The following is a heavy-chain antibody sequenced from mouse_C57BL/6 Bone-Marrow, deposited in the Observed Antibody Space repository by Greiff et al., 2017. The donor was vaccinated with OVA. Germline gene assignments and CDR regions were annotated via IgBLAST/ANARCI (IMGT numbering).Heavy chain of an antibody. CDR3: ARDGYHSMDY. V-gene: IGHV1-63*01. CDR2: IYPGGGYT. D-gene: IGHD2-3*01. CDR1: GYTFTNYW. J-gene: IGHJ4*01. Sequence: QVQLQQSGAELVRPGTSVKMSCKASGYTFTNYWIGWAKQRPGHGLEWIGDIYPGGGYTNYNEKFKGKATLTADKSSSTAYMQFSSLTSEDSAIYYGARDGYHSMDYWGQGTSVTVSS.